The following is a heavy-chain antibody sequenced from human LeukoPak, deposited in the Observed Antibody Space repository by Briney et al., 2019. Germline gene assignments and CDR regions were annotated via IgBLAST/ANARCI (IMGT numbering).Heavy chain of an antibody. D-gene: IGHD3-16*01. CDR2: IFHSGST. V-gene: IGHV4-38-2*02. J-gene: IGHJ4*02. CDR3: ARGDLWGYMITFGGVPFDY. CDR1: GYSISSGYY. Sequence: SETLSLTCTVSGYSISSGYYWGWIRQPPGMELDWIGSIFHSGSTYYNPSLKSRVTISVDTSKNQFSLNLSAVTAADTAVYYCARGDLWGYMITFGGVPFDYWGQGTLVTVSS.